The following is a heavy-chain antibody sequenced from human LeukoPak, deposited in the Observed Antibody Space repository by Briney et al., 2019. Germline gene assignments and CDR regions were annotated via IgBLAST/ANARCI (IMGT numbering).Heavy chain of an antibody. D-gene: IGHD3-9*01. CDR2: IYPGDSDT. CDR3: ARQSDILTGYIDY. Sequence: GESLKISCQGSGYSFTSYWIGWVRQMPGKGLEWMGIIYPGDSDTRYSPSFQGQVTISADKSISTAYLQWSSLKASDTAMYYCARQSDILTGYIDYWGQGTLVTVSS. J-gene: IGHJ4*02. V-gene: IGHV5-51*01. CDR1: GYSFTSYW.